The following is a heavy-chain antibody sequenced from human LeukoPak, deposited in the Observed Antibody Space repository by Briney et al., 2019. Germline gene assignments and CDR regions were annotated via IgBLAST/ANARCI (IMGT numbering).Heavy chain of an antibody. D-gene: IGHD6-13*01. V-gene: IGHV3-23*01. Sequence: GGSLRLSCAASGFTFSTYAMSWVRRAPGKGLEWVSAISGSGGITYYADSVKGRFTISRDNSKNTLHLQMNSLRAEDTAVYYCAKDEEGAAAGTDYWGQGTLVTVSS. CDR3: AKDEEGAAAGTDY. CDR2: ISGSGGIT. CDR1: GFTFSTYA. J-gene: IGHJ4*02.